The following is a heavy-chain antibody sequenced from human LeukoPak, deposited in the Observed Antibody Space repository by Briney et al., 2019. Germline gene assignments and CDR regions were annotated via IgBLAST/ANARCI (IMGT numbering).Heavy chain of an antibody. D-gene: IGHD6-13*01. CDR2: INPSGGST. V-gene: IGHV1-46*01. CDR3: ARGPQGRIAAAGTASDY. Sequence: GASVKVSCKASGYTFTSYYMHWVRQAPGQGLEWMGIINPSGGSTSYAQKFQGRVTMTRDTSTGTVYMELSSLRSEDTAVYYCARGPQGRIAAAGTASDYWGQGTLVTVSS. CDR1: GYTFTSYY. J-gene: IGHJ4*02.